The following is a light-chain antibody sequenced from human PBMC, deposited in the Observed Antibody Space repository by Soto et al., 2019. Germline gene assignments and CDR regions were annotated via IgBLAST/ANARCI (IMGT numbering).Light chain of an antibody. CDR1: SSDVGGYNY. J-gene: IGLJ2*01. CDR2: EVS. CDR3: SSFAGNNNLV. V-gene: IGLV2-8*01. Sequence: QSALTQPPYASGSPGQSVTISCTGTSSDVGGYNYVSWYQQHPGKAPKLMISEVSKRPSGVPDRFSGSKSGNTSSLTVSGLKAEDEADYYCSSFAGNNNLVFGGGTKLTVL.